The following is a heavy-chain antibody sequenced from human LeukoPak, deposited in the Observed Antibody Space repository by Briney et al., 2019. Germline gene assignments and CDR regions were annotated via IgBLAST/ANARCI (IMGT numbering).Heavy chain of an antibody. D-gene: IGHD5-12*01. CDR2: ISSGFINI. J-gene: IGHJ6*04. V-gene: IGHV3-11*01. Sequence: PGGSLRLSCAASGFTFSDSYMSWIRQAPGKGLEWISYISSGFINIYYADSVKGRFTISRDHAKNSLYLQMNSLRAEDTAVYYCARGSADYSWYMDVWGKGTTVTVSS. CDR3: ARGSADYSWYMDV. CDR1: GFTFSDSY.